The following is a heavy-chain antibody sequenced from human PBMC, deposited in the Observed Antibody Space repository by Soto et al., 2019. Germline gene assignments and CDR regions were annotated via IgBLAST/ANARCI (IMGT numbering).Heavy chain of an antibody. V-gene: IGHV3-23*01. J-gene: IGHJ4*02. D-gene: IGHD3-3*01. Sequence: EVQLLESGGGLVQPGGSLRLSCAASGFTFTNFAMSWVRQAPGKGLEWVSSISESGETTYHADSVKGRFTISRDNSENTLYLQMNRLRAEDTAIYYCAKKNYDFWSASGYWGQGTRVTVSS. CDR1: GFTFTNFA. CDR2: ISESGETT. CDR3: AKKNYDFWSASGY.